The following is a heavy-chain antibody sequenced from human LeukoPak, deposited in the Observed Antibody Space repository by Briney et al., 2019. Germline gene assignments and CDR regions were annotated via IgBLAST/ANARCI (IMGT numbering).Heavy chain of an antibody. D-gene: IGHD6-19*01. Sequence: KPSETLSLTCSVFDGSISNYYWSWIRQPPGKGLEWIGYAYYSGSTTYNPSLESRVTISVDTSKNQFSLKLTAATAADTAVYYCARNSAVATSRSWFDPWGQGTLVTVSS. J-gene: IGHJ5*02. V-gene: IGHV4-59*08. CDR3: ARNSAVATSRSWFDP. CDR1: DGSISNYY. CDR2: AYYSGST.